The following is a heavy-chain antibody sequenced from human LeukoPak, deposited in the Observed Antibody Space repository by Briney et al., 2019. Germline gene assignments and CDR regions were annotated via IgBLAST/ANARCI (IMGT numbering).Heavy chain of an antibody. J-gene: IGHJ6*02. V-gene: IGHV1-69*01. CDR1: GGTFSSYA. CDR2: IIPIFGTA. D-gene: IGHD3-3*01. Sequence: ASVKVSCKASGGTFSSYAISWVRQAPGQGLEWMGGIIPIFGTANYAQKFQGRVTITADESTSTAYMELSSLRSEDTAVYYCARAYTIFGVVTYYYYGMDVWGQGTTVTVSS. CDR3: ARAYTIFGVVTYYYYGMDV.